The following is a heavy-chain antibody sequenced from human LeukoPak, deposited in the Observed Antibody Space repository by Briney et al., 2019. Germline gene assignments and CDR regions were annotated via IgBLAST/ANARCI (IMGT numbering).Heavy chain of an antibody. CDR1: GGTFSSYA. V-gene: IGHV1-69*04. J-gene: IGHJ6*02. CDR3: ARDRTTAALNQRDYGMDV. D-gene: IGHD2/OR15-2a*01. CDR2: IIPILGIA. Sequence: SVKVSCKASGGTFSSYAISWVRQAPGQGLEWMGRIIPILGIANYAQKFQGRVTITADKSTSTAYMELSSLRSEDTAVYYCARDRTTAALNQRDYGMDVWGQGTTVTVSS.